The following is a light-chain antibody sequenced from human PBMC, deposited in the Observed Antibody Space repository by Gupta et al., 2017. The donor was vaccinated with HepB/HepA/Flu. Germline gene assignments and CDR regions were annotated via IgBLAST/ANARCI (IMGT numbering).Light chain of an antibody. J-gene: IGLJ7*01. Sequence: QSALTQPASVSGSPGQSITISCTGTSNNIGNHDLVSWYQHHPGKAPKLMIFQVNKRPSGVSNHFSGSKSGNTASLTISGLQAEDEADYYCCSYAGRTTYAVFGGGTQLSVL. V-gene: IGLV2-23*02. CDR1: SNNIGNHDL. CDR3: CSYAGRTTYAV. CDR2: QVN.